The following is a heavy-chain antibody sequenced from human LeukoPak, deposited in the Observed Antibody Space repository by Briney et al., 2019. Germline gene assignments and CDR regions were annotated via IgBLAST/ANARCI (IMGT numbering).Heavy chain of an antibody. V-gene: IGHV3-9*01. CDR2: ISWNSDII. D-gene: IGHD3-16*01. CDR1: GFTFDDYA. J-gene: IGHJ4*02. CDR3: TKDMGGYFDY. Sequence: GGSLRLSCAASGFTFDDYAMHWVRQAPGKGLEWVSGISWNSDIIAYADSVKGRFTISRDNAKSSLYLQMNSLRVEDTAIYYCTKDMGGYFDYWGQGILVTVSS.